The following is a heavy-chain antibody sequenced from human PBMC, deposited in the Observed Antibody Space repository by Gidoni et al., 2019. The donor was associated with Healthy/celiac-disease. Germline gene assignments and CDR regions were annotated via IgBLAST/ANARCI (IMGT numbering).Heavy chain of an antibody. Sequence: EVQLLASGGGLVQPGGSLRLACAASGFTFSSYAMSWVRQAPGKGLVWVSAISGSGGSTYYADSVKGRFTISRDNSKNTLYLQMNSLRAEDTAVYYCAKGGGLRLYYFDYWGQGTLVTVSS. CDR3: AKGGGLRLYYFDY. V-gene: IGHV3-23*01. CDR2: ISGSGGST. D-gene: IGHD6-25*01. CDR1: GFTFSSYA. J-gene: IGHJ4*02.